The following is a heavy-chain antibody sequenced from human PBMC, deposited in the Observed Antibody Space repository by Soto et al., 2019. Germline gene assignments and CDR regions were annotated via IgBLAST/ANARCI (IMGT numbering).Heavy chain of an antibody. CDR2: IYGGGNT. CDR1: GFRVSSKS. V-gene: IGHV3-66*01. Sequence: EVQLVESGGGLVQPGGSLSLSCQPSGFRVSSKSLSWAPHLPGKGLGWVSVIYGGGNTYYSDSVKGRFTISRDNSKNTLSLQMNSLRAEDTAVYYCARGGSVDAFDVWGQGTLVTVSS. CDR3: ARGGSVDAFDV. J-gene: IGHJ3*01. D-gene: IGHD6-19*01.